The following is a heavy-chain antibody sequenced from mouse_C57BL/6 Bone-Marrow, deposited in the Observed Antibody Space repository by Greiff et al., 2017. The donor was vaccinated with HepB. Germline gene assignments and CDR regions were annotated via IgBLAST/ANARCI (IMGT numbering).Heavy chain of an antibody. Sequence: EVKLEESGEGLVKPGGSLKLSCAASGFTFSSYAMSWVRQTPEKRLEWVAYISSGGDYIYYADTVKGRFTISRDNARNTLYLQMSSLKSEDTAMYYCTRENWYYFDYWGQGTTLTVSS. CDR1: GFTFSSYA. D-gene: IGHD4-1*01. V-gene: IGHV5-9-1*02. J-gene: IGHJ2*01. CDR2: ISSGGDYI. CDR3: TRENWYYFDY.